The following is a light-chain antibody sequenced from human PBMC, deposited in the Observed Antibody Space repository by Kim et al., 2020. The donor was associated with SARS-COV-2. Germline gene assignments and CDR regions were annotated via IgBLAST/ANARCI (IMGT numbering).Light chain of an antibody. V-gene: IGKV4-1*01. CDR1: QSVLYSSNKKNY. CDR3: HQHITPPFS. Sequence: DIVLNQSPDSLAVSLGERATINCRSSQSVLYSSNKKNYLAWYQQKAGQPPKVIISWASTRESGVPERFSGSGSGTDFTLTITSLQAEDAAIYYCHQHITPPFSFGQGTKLEI. J-gene: IGKJ2*03. CDR2: WAS.